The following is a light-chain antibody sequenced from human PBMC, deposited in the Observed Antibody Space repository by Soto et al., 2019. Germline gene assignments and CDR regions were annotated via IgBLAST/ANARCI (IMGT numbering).Light chain of an antibody. Sequence: EIVMTQSPATLSVSPGERATLSCRASQSVSSNLAWYQQKPGQPPRLLIYSASTRATGIPARFSGSGSGTEFTLTISSLQSEDFAVYYCQQYNTWPLYTFGQGTKLEIK. CDR3: QQYNTWPLYT. V-gene: IGKV3-15*01. J-gene: IGKJ2*01. CDR1: QSVSSN. CDR2: SAS.